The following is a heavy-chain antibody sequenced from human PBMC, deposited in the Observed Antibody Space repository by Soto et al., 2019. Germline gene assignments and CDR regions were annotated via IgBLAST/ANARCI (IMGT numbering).Heavy chain of an antibody. CDR3: AKDKGYDFWSGYGFDY. CDR2: ISWNSGSI. D-gene: IGHD3-3*01. J-gene: IGHJ4*02. Sequence: PGGSLRLSCAASGFTFDDYAMHWVRQAPGKGLEWVSGISWNSGSIGYADSVKGRFTISRDNAKNSLYLQMNSLRAEDTALYYCAKDKGYDFWSGYGFDYWGQGTLVTVSS. V-gene: IGHV3-9*01. CDR1: GFTFDDYA.